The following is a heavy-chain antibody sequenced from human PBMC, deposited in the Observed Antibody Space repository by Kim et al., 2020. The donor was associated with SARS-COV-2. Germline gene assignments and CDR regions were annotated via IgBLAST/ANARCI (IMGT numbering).Heavy chain of an antibody. Sequence: SYADAGKGRCTISRENSKNTLYLRMNRLRAGDTAVYYWAREVATTDFDYWGQGTLVTVSS. D-gene: IGHD5-12*01. J-gene: IGHJ4*02. V-gene: IGHV3-33*01. CDR3: AREVATTDFDY.